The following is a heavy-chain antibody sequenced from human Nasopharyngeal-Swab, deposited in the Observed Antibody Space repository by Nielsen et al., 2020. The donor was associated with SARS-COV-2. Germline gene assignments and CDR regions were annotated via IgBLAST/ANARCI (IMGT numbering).Heavy chain of an antibody. V-gene: IGHV2-5*01. Sequence: WIRQPPGKALEWLAVIFWNDNKRYSPSLQSRVTVTKNTSKNQVALAMTNLGPVDTATYFCAHLIETVSYADYFYHGMDVWGQGTTVTVSS. D-gene: IGHD1-26*01. CDR3: AHLIETVSYADYFYHGMDV. J-gene: IGHJ6*02. CDR2: IFWNDNK.